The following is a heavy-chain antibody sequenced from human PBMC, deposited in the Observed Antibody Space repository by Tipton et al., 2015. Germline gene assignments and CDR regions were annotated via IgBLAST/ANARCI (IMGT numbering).Heavy chain of an antibody. D-gene: IGHD3-3*01. Sequence: LRLSCTVSGGSVSSGSYYWSWIRQPPGKGLEWIGFIYHSGSATYNPTLKSRVTISVDTSKNQFSLKLSSVTAADTAVYYCARDQGFYDFWNGYRPYYYYGLDVWGQGTTVTVSS. V-gene: IGHV4-61*01. J-gene: IGHJ6*02. CDR3: ARDQGFYDFWNGYRPYYYYGLDV. CDR1: GGSVSSGSYY. CDR2: IYHSGSA.